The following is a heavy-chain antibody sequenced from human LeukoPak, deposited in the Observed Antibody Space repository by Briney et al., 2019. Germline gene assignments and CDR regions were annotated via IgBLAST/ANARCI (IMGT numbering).Heavy chain of an antibody. J-gene: IGHJ4*02. CDR2: INSSNSTI. CDR1: GFTFHSYS. CDR3: ATFIAVAEGY. V-gene: IGHV3-48*04. D-gene: IGHD6-19*01. Sequence: GRSLRLSCAASGFTFHSYSMNWVRQAPGKGLEWLSYINSSNSTIYYADSVKGRFTISRDNAKNSLYLQMNSLRAEDTAVYYCATFIAVAEGYWGQGTLVTVSS.